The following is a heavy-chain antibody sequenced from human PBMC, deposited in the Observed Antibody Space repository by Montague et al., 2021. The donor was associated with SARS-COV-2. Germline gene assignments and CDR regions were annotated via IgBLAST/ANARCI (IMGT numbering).Heavy chain of an antibody. J-gene: IGHJ4*02. Sequence: SETLSLTCSGSGGSIAGYYWSWIRQPPGKGLEWFGDIHYSGSSTYSPSFKSRVTISIDTPKNQFSLKLSSVTAADTAVYYCARSLDPSGTYHLPYWGQGTLVTVSS. CDR3: ARSLDPSGTYHLPY. CDR1: GGSIAGYY. V-gene: IGHV4-59*01. D-gene: IGHD3-10*01. CDR2: IHYSGSS.